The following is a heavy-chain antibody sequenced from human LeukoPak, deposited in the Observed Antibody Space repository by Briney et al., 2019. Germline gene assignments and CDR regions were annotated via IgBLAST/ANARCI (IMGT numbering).Heavy chain of an antibody. CDR2: IYHSGST. CDR3: ARDFSITMVRGALDY. J-gene: IGHJ4*02. Sequence: PSETLSLTCAVSGYSISSGYYWGWIRQPPGKGLEGIGSIYHSGSTYYNPSLKSRVTISVDTSKNQFSLKLSSVTAADTAVYYCARDFSITMVRGALDYWGQGTLVTVSS. V-gene: IGHV4-38-2*02. CDR1: GYSISSGYY. D-gene: IGHD3-10*01.